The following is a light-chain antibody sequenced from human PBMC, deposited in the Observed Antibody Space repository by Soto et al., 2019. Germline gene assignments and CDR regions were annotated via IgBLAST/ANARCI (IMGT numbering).Light chain of an antibody. CDR1: RGISNF. CDR3: QKYSSVIT. J-gene: IGKJ5*01. Sequence: DIQMTQSPSSLSASVGDRVTITCRASRGISNFLAWYQQKPGKVPKLLISAASTLQSGVPSRFSGSGSGTDFTLTITSLQPEDVATYYWQKYSSVITFGQGTRLEIK. V-gene: IGKV1-27*01. CDR2: AAS.